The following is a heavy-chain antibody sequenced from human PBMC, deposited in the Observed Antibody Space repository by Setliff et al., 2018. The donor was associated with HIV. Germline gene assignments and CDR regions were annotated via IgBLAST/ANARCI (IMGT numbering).Heavy chain of an antibody. CDR3: AGNWGRYYYYYYMDV. J-gene: IGHJ6*03. CDR2: ITHSGNT. V-gene: IGHV4-34*01. Sequence: LSLTCAVSGGSLTTYYWTWIRQPPGKGLEWIGEITHSGNTNYNPSLKNRVSISFDTSKNQFSLRMGSVTAADTAVYYCAGNWGRYYYYYYMDVWGKGTTVTVSS. D-gene: IGHD7-27*01. CDR1: GGSLTTYY.